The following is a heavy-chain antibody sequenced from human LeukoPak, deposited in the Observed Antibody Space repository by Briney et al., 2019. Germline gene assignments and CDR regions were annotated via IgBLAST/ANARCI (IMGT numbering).Heavy chain of an antibody. CDR3: ARPYGYSSSSGGHDAFDI. CDR1: GGSISSGSYY. J-gene: IGHJ3*02. D-gene: IGHD6-6*01. V-gene: IGHV4-61*02. CDR2: IYTSGST. Sequence: SQTLSLTCTVSGGSISSGSYYWSWIRQPAGKGLEWIGRIYTSGSTNYNPSLKSRVTISVDTSKNQFSLKLSSVTAADTAVYYCARPYGYSSSSGGHDAFDIWGQGTMVTVSS.